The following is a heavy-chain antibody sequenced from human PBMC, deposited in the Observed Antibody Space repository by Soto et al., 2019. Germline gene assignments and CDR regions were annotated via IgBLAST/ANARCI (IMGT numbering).Heavy chain of an antibody. CDR1: VFSFTHYT. D-gene: IGHD3-3*01. CDR3: ATRITVFGLLIPPFDP. CDR2: MSYDGTNE. Sequence: GGSLRLSCAASVFSFTHYTINWVRQAPGKGLEWVAVMSYDGTNEYYADSVKGRFTISRDNSKSTVYLQMNSLTPEDTAIYYCATRITVFGLLIPPFDPWGQGTQVTVSS. J-gene: IGHJ5*02. V-gene: IGHV3-30*04.